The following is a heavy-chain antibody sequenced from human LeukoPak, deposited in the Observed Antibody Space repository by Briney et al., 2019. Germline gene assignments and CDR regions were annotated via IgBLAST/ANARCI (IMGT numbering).Heavy chain of an antibody. CDR3: ARLWCCSSTSYYTLDY. Sequence: GAPLKTSCKGSGSSFTSYWIGWVRQLPGKGLEWMGIISPGDSDTSYSPSFQGQVTISADNSINNAYLQWSSLKASDTAMYYCARLWCCSSTSYYTLDYWGQGALVTVSS. V-gene: IGHV5-51*01. CDR1: GSSFTSYW. CDR2: ISPGDSDT. J-gene: IGHJ4*02. D-gene: IGHD2-2*02.